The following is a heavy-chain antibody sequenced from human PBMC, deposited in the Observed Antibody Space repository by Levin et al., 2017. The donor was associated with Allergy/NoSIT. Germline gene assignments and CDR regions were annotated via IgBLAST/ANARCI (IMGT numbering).Heavy chain of an antibody. CDR2: ISVYGDTT. Sequence: GESLKISCTASGFTFSNFAMTWVRQAPGKGLEWGSTISVYGDTTHYADSVKGRFTISRDNSRNTLYLQMNSLRAEDTYVYYCANRACQRDQQWPYVSLDYWGQGTLVTVSS. CDR1: GFTFSNFA. V-gene: IGHV3-23*01. CDR3: ANRACQRDQQWPYVSLDY. J-gene: IGHJ4*02. D-gene: IGHD6-19*01.